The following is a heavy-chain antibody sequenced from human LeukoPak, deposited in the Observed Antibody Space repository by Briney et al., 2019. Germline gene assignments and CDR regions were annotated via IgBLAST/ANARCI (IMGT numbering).Heavy chain of an antibody. CDR1: GFTFSSFW. J-gene: IGHJ5*01. CDR2: IKGDGTAK. Sequence: GGSLRLSCAASGFTFSSFWMNWGRQAQGKGLEWVAKIKGDGTAKYYVDSVKGRFSISRDNAKSSLYLQMASLRAEDTAVYYCAKEGAYPIITYDSWGQGALVTVSS. D-gene: IGHD3-10*01. V-gene: IGHV3-7*01. CDR3: AKEGAYPIITYDS.